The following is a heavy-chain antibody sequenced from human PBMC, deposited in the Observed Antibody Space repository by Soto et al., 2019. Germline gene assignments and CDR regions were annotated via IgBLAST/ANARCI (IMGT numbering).Heavy chain of an antibody. D-gene: IGHD5-12*01. CDR3: ARGVEMATIGFY. CDR2: IYYSGST. J-gene: IGHJ4*02. CDR1: GGSVSSGRYY. V-gene: IGHV4-61*01. Sequence: PSETLSLTCTVSGGSVSSGRYYWSWIRQPPGKGLEWIGYIYYSGSTNYNPSLKSRVTISVDTSKNQLSLKLSSVTAADTAVYYCARGVEMATIGFYWGQGTLVTVSS.